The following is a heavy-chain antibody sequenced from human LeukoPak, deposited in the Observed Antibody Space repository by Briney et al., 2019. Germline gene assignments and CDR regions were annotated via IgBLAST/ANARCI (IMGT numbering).Heavy chain of an antibody. D-gene: IGHD1-26*01. V-gene: IGHV4-59*01. CDR1: GGSISSYY. J-gene: IGHJ6*03. CDR3: ARDRGVGAPDYMDV. CDR2: IYYSGST. Sequence: SETLSLTCTVSGGSISSYYWSWIRQPPGKGLEWIGYIYYSGSTNYNPSFKSRVTISVDTSKNQFSLKLSSVTAADTAVYYCARDRGVGAPDYMDVWGKGTTVTISS.